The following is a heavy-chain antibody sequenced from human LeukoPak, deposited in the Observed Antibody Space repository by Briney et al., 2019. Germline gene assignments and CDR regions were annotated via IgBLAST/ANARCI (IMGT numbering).Heavy chain of an antibody. J-gene: IGHJ5*02. CDR3: ARQGVEYCSGGSCGIWFDP. CDR2: IYPGDSDT. D-gene: IGHD2-15*01. Sequence: GESLKISRKGSGYSFTSYWIGWVRQMPGKGLEWMGIIYPGDSDTRYSPSFQGQVTISADKSISTAYLQWSSLKASDTAMYYCARQGVEYCSGGSCGIWFDPWGQGTLVTVSS. CDR1: GYSFTSYW. V-gene: IGHV5-51*01.